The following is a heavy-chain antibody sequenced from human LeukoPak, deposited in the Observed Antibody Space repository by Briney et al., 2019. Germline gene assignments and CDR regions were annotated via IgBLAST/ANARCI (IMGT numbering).Heavy chain of an antibody. CDR1: GYTFTGYY. D-gene: IGHD3-22*01. J-gene: IGHJ5*02. V-gene: IGHV1-2*02. Sequence: ASVKVSCKASGYTFTGYYMHWVRQAPGQGLEWMGWINPNSGGTNYAQKFQGRVTMTRDTSISTAYMELSRLRSDDTAVYYCARHRTYDDSSGGYWFDPWGQGTLVTVSS. CDR3: ARHRTYDDSSGGYWFDP. CDR2: INPNSGGT.